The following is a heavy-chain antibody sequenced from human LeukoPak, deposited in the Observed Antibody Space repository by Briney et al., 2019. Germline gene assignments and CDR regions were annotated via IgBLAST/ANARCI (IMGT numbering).Heavy chain of an antibody. D-gene: IGHD1-1*01. J-gene: IGHJ5*02. CDR1: GFTFSDYY. Sequence: GGSLRLSCAASGFTFSDYYMSWIRQAPGKGLEWVANIKQDGSEKYYVDSVKGRFTISRDNAKNSLYLQMNSLRAEDTAVYYCAREGVLNWFDPWGQGTLVTVSS. CDR2: IKQDGSEK. V-gene: IGHV3-7*01. CDR3: AREGVLNWFDP.